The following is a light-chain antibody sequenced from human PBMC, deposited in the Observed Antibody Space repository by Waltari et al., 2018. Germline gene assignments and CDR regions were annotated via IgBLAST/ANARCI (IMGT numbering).Light chain of an antibody. CDR2: GAS. Sequence: EVVLTQSPATLSLSPGERATLSCRASQSVSRSRVAWYLHKPGQAPRLLIYGASGRATGIPDRFSGSGSGTDFSLTISRVEPEDFAVYYCQQYGSSVMYTFGQG. CDR3: QQYGSSVMYT. J-gene: IGKJ2*01. V-gene: IGKV3-20*01. CDR1: QSVSRSR.